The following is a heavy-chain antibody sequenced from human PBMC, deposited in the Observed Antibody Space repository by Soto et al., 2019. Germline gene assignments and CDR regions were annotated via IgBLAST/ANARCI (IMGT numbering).Heavy chain of an antibody. CDR3: ARDRRDGYKRYFDF. CDR2: ISFSGAT. D-gene: IGHD5-12*01. J-gene: IGHJ4*02. Sequence: SDTLSLTCTVSGVSITSYFWSWIRQTPGKGLDWIGSISFSGATYSNPSLKGRAALSVDTSENHLSLTLNSVTSADTAVYFCARDRRDGYKRYFDFWGQGNQVTVSS. CDR1: GVSITSYF. V-gene: IGHV4-59*01.